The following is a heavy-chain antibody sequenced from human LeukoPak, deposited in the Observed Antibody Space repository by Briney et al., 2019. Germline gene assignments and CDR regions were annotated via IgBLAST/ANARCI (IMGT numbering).Heavy chain of an antibody. CDR3: ARYVCSGGSCYSGTFDF. D-gene: IGHD2-15*01. Sequence: ASVKVSCQASGYTFTCYYMHWVRQAPGQGLEWMGWINPNSGGTNYAQKFQGRVTMTMDRSISTAYVELNRLRSDDTAVYYCARYVCSGGSCYSGTFDFWGQGTVVTVSS. J-gene: IGHJ4*02. CDR2: INPNSGGT. V-gene: IGHV1-2*02. CDR1: GYTFTCYY.